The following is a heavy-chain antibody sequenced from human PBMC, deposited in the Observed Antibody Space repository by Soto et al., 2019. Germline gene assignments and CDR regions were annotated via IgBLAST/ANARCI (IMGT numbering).Heavy chain of an antibody. J-gene: IGHJ2*01. CDR1: GFTFSSYD. D-gene: IGHD3-16*01. CDR3: ARSGEAGSYWYFDL. V-gene: IGHV3-13*01. Sequence: GESLKISCAASGFTFSSYDMHWVRQATGKGLEWVSAIGTAGDTYYPGSVKGRFTISRENAKNSLYLQMNSLRAGDTAVYYCARSGEAGSYWYFDLWGRGTLVTVSS. CDR2: IGTAGDT.